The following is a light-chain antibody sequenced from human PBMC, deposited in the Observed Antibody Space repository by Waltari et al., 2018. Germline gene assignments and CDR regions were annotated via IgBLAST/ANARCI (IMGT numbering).Light chain of an antibody. V-gene: IGLV1-44*01. CDR2: SNN. CDR1: TSNIGSNV. CDR3: SAWDDSLNGHVV. Sequence: QPPSVSGTPGQRVTISCSGSTSNIGSNVVSWYQQLPGAAPKLLIHSNNQRPSGVPDRFSCSKSGTSASLAISGLQSADEADYYCSAWDDSLNGHVVFGGGTKLIVL. J-gene: IGLJ2*01.